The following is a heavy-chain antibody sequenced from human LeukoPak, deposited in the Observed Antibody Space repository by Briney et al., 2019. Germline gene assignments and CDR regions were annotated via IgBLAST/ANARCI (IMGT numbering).Heavy chain of an antibody. D-gene: IGHD4-17*01. V-gene: IGHV4-59*08. CDR3: ASYDYGDPDAFDI. J-gene: IGHJ3*02. CDR1: GGSISSYY. Sequence: SETLSLTCTVSGGSISSYYWSWIRQPPGKGLEWIGYIYYSGSTYYNPSLKSRVTISVDTSKNQFSLKLSSVTAADTAVYYCASYDYGDPDAFDIWGQGTMVTVSS. CDR2: IYYSGST.